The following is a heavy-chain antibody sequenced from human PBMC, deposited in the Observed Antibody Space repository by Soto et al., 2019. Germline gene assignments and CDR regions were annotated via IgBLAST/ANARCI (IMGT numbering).Heavy chain of an antibody. CDR2: IKQDGSEK. V-gene: IGHV3-7*05. D-gene: IGHD3-3*01. J-gene: IGHJ4*02. CDR3: ARVLGSGYPYYFDY. CDR1: GFTFSSYW. Sequence: GGSLRLSCAASGFTFSSYWMSWVRQAPGKGLEWVANIKQDGSEKYYVDSVKGRFTISRDKAKNSLYLQMNSLRAEDTAVYYCARVLGSGYPYYFDYWGQGTLVTVSS.